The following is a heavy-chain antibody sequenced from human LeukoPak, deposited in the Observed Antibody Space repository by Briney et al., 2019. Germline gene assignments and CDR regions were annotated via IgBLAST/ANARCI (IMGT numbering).Heavy chain of an antibody. CDR2: ISSSSSYI. V-gene: IGHV3-21*01. CDR1: GFTFSSYS. Sequence: PGGSLRLSCAASGFTFSSYSMNWVRQAPGKGLEWVSSISSSSSYIYYADSVKGRFTISRDNAKNSLYLQMNSLRAEDTAVYYCAREMDYYDSRPIDYWGQGTLVTVSS. J-gene: IGHJ4*02. D-gene: IGHD3-22*01. CDR3: AREMDYYDSRPIDY.